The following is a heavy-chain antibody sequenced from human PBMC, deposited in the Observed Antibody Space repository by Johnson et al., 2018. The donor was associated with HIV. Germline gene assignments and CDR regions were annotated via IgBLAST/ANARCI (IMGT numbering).Heavy chain of an antibody. CDR1: GFTFSSSD. CDR3: AKVLDYGNAFDI. Sequence: VQLVESGGVLVQPGGSLRLSCAASGFTFSSSDMHWVRQATGKGLEWVSAIGTAGDTYYPGSVKGRFTISRDNSKNTLYLQMNSLRAEDTAVYYCAKVLDYGNAFDIWGQGTMVTVSS. D-gene: IGHD4-17*01. J-gene: IGHJ3*02. CDR2: IGTAGDT. V-gene: IGHV3-13*01.